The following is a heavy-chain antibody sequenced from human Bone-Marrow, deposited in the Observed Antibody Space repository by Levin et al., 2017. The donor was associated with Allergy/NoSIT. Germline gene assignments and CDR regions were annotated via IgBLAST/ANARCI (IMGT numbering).Heavy chain of an antibody. D-gene: IGHD3-9*01. J-gene: IGHJ4*02. CDR3: ARGGHYDPLTGFHYFFDS. CDR2: IYTTGST. CDR1: GYSTGSGSHY. Sequence: PSETLSLTCSVSGYSTGSGSHYWSWIRQPAGKGLEWIGRIYTTGSTDYNPSLRSRVTISMDTSNSQFSLTLKSVTAADTAVYYCARGGHYDPLTGFHYFFDSWGQGTLVTVSS. V-gene: IGHV4-61*02.